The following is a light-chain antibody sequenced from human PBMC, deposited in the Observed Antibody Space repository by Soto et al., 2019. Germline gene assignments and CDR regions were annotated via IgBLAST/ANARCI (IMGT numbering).Light chain of an antibody. CDR2: DAS. V-gene: IGKV3-11*01. J-gene: IGKJ5*01. CDR3: QQRQHWPPIT. Sequence: EVVLTQSPATLSLSPGERATLSCRASQNVNNYLVWYQQKPGQAPRLLIYDASNRATGIPARFSGSGSVTDFTLTISSLEPEDFAVYYCQQRQHWPPITFGQGTRLEIK. CDR1: QNVNNY.